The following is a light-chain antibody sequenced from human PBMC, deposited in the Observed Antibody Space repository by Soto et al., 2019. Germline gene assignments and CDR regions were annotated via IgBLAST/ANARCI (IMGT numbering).Light chain of an antibody. J-gene: IGKJ1*01. CDR3: QQYNNWWT. V-gene: IGKV3-15*01. Sequence: EIVMTQSPATLSVSPGERATLSCRASQSVNSNLAWYQQKPGQAPRLLIYGASTRATGIPARFSGSGSETEFTITISSLQSEDFAVYYCQQYNNWWTFGQGTKVEIK. CDR2: GAS. CDR1: QSVNSN.